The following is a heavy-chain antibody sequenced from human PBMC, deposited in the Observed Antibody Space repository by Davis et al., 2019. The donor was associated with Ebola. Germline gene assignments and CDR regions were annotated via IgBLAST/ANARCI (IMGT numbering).Heavy chain of an antibody. CDR1: GFTFSNAW. CDR3: TTEGVPPYGY. Sequence: GESLKTPCAASGFTFSNAWMSWVRQAPGKGLEWVGRIKSKTYGGTTDYAAPVKGRFTISRDDSKNTLYLQMNSLNTEDKAVYYCTTEGVPPYGYWGQGTLVTVSS. D-gene: IGHD2-2*01. J-gene: IGHJ4*02. CDR2: IKSKTYGGTT. V-gene: IGHV3-15*01.